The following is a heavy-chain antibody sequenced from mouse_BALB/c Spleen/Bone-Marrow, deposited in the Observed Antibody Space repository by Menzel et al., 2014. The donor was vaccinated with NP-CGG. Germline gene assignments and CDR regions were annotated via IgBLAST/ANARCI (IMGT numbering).Heavy chain of an antibody. CDR2: IDPANGNT. CDR3: ARGATYAMDY. J-gene: IGHJ4*01. Sequence: EVQLQQSGAELVKPGASVKLFCTASGFNIKDTYMHWVKQRPEQGLEWIGRIDPANGNTKSDPKFQGKATITADTSSNTAYLQLSSLTSEDTAVYYCARGATYAMDYWGQGTSVTVSS. CDR1: GFNIKDTY. V-gene: IGHV14-3*02. D-gene: IGHD3-1*01.